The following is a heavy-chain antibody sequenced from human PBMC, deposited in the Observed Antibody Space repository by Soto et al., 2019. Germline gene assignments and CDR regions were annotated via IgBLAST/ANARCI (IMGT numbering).Heavy chain of an antibody. CDR1: GYTFTSYG. D-gene: IGHD3-22*01. CDR3: ARDRLPTYYYDSSGYKGRMDV. CDR2: ISAYNGNT. V-gene: IGHV1-18*04. J-gene: IGHJ6*02. Sequence: VASVNVSCKASGYTFTSYGISWVRQAPGQGLEWMGWISAYNGNTNYAQKLQGRVTMTTDTSTSTAYMELRSLRSDDTAVYYCARDRLPTYYYDSSGYKGRMDVWGQGTTVTVSS.